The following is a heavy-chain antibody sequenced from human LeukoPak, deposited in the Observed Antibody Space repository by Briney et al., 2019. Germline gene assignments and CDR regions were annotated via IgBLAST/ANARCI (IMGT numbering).Heavy chain of an antibody. CDR2: IYTSGST. CDR1: GGSISSGSYY. CDR3: ARKGDGYKHDAFDI. V-gene: IGHV4-61*02. D-gene: IGHD5-24*01. Sequence: SQTLSLTCTVSGGSISSGSYYWSWIRQPAGKGLEWIGRIYTSGSTNYNPSLKSRVTISVDTSKNQFSLKLSSVTAADTAVYYCARKGDGYKHDAFDIWGQGTMVTVSS. J-gene: IGHJ3*02.